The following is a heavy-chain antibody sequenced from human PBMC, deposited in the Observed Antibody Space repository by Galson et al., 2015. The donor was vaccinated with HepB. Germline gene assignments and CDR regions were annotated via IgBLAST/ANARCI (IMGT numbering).Heavy chain of an antibody. J-gene: IGHJ4*02. CDR2: ISGSGGST. CDR3: AGRIVGATPFDY. Sequence: SLRLSCAASGFTFSSYAMSWVRQAPGKGLEWVSAISGSGGSTYYADSVKGRFTISRDNSKNTLYLQMNSLRAEDTAVYYCAGRIVGATPFDYWGQGTLVTVSS. D-gene: IGHD1-26*01. CDR1: GFTFSSYA. V-gene: IGHV3-23*01.